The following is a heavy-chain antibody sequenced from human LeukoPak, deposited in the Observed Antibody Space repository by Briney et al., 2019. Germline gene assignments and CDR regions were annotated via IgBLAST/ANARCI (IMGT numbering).Heavy chain of an antibody. J-gene: IGHJ6*02. D-gene: IGHD3-10*01. CDR1: GGSFSSGSYY. Sequence: SETLSLTCTVSGGSFSSGSYYWSWIRQPPGKGLEWIGYIYYSGSTNYNPSLKSRVTISVDTSKNQFSLKLSSVTAADTAVYYCARGGAWFGDYGMDVWGQGTTVTVSS. V-gene: IGHV4-61*01. CDR2: IYYSGST. CDR3: ARGGAWFGDYGMDV.